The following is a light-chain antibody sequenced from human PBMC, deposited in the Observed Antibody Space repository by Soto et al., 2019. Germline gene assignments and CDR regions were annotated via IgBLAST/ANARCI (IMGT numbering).Light chain of an antibody. CDR1: QSVSSSY. CDR3: QQYGSSSWT. V-gene: IGKV3-20*01. CDR2: GTS. Sequence: EIVLTPSPGTLSLSPGERATLSCRASQSVSSSYLAWYQQKPGQAPRLLIYGTSSSATAIPDRFSGSGSGTDFTLTISRLEPEDFSVYYCQQYGSSSWTFGQGTKVEIK. J-gene: IGKJ1*01.